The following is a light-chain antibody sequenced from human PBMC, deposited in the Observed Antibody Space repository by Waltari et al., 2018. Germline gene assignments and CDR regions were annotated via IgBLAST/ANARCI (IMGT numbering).Light chain of an antibody. V-gene: IGKV3-11*01. CDR1: QSVDMY. CDR3: QQRRNWPIT. CDR2: DTA. Sequence: DIVLTQSPATLSLSPGERATLSGRASQSVDMYLARYQQRPGQAPSLLNYDTANRATDIPARFRGSVSDTDFSLTISSLEPDDFAVYYCQQRRNWPITFGGGTKVEIK. J-gene: IGKJ4*01.